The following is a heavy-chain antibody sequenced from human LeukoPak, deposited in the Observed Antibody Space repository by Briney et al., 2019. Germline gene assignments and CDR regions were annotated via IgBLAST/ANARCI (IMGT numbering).Heavy chain of an antibody. Sequence: SQTLSLTCAIFGDSVSSNSAAWNWIRQSPSRGLEWLGRTYYRSKWYNDYAVSVKSRITNNPDTSKNQFSLQLNSVTPEDTAVYYCARGSLPDLYNWNWFDPWGQGTLVTVSS. CDR3: ARGSLPDLYNWNWFDP. CDR1: GDSVSSNSAA. V-gene: IGHV6-1*01. D-gene: IGHD1-20*01. CDR2: TYYRSKWYN. J-gene: IGHJ5*02.